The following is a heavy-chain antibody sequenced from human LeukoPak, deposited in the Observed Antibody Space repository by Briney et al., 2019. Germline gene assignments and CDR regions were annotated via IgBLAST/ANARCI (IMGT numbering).Heavy chain of an antibody. D-gene: IGHD6-13*01. J-gene: IGHJ4*02. CDR1: GGSISSGGYY. CDR3: ARGQQLVLGYFDY. Sequence: SQTLSLTCTVSGGSISSGGYYWSWIRQHPGKGLEWIGYIYYSGSTYYNPSLKSRVTISVDTSKNQFSLKLSCVTAADTAVYYCARGQQLVLGYFDYWGQGTLVTVSS. CDR2: IYYSGST. V-gene: IGHV4-31*03.